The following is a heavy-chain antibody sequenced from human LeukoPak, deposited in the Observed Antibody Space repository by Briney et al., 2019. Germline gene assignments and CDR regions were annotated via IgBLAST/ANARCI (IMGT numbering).Heavy chain of an antibody. CDR2: ISGYNGNT. V-gene: IGHV1-18*01. CDR3: ARSSLGTITAGPFDY. D-gene: IGHD5-12*01. J-gene: IGHJ4*02. Sequence: ASVKVSCTASGYTFTSYGIAWVRQAPGQGLEWMGWISGYNGNTNYAQKLQGRVSMTTDTSTTTAYMELRSLTSDDTALYYCARSSLGTITAGPFDYWGQGTLGTVSS. CDR1: GYTFTSYG.